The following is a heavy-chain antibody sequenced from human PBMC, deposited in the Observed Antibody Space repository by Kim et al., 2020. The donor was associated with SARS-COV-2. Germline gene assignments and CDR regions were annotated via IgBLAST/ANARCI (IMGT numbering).Heavy chain of an antibody. Sequence: SRKGRVTRSVDTAKNQFSLKLSSVTAADTAVYYCARGDYYDSSGYYGMDVWGQGTTVTVSS. D-gene: IGHD3-22*01. V-gene: IGHV4-34*13. CDR3: ARGDYYDSSGYYGMDV. J-gene: IGHJ6*02.